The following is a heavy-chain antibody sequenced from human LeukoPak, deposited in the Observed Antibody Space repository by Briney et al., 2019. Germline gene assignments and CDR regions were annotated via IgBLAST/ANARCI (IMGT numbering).Heavy chain of an antibody. Sequence: SETLSLTCTVSGGSTSSYYWSWIRQPAGKGLEWIGRIYTSGSTNYNPSLKSRVTMSVDTSKNQFFLKLSSVTAADTAVYYCARELDIYYYYMDVWGQGTTVTVSS. D-gene: IGHD3/OR15-3a*01. J-gene: IGHJ6*03. CDR3: ARELDIYYYYMDV. V-gene: IGHV4-4*07. CDR2: IYTSGST. CDR1: GGSTSSYY.